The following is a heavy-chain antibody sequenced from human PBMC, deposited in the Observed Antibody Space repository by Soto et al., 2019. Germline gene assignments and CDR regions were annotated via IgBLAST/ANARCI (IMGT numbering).Heavy chain of an antibody. CDR1: GYTFTSYT. CDR3: AREGCSGGSCYSGY. D-gene: IGHD2-15*01. J-gene: IGHJ4*02. Sequence: PVKVSCKASGYTFTSYTISWVRQAPGQGLEWMGRIIPILGIANYAQKFQGRVTITADKSTSTAYMELSRLRSEDTAMYFCAREGCSGGSCYSGYWGQGTLVTVSS. CDR2: IIPILGIA. V-gene: IGHV1-69*04.